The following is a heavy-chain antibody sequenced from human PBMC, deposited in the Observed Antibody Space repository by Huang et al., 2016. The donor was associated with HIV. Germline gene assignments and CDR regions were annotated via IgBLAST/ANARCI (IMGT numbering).Heavy chain of an antibody. CDR1: EYNLTAVS. V-gene: IGHV1-24*01. Sequence: QVQLVQSRAEVKKPGASVKVSCKVSEYNLTAVSIHWVSHLPGKGLEWMGGVENEMGETINAQKCQGRVTMTEDTSTETAVMELSGLRPEDTAVYYCATGFDVFFDFWGQGTLVTVAS. CDR3: ATGFDVFFDF. D-gene: IGHD3-9*01. CDR2: VENEMGET. J-gene: IGHJ4*02.